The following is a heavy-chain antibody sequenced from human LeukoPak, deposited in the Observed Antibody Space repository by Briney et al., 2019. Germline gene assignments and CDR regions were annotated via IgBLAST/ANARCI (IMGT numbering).Heavy chain of an antibody. CDR1: GGSISCYY. CDR3: ARDRSGWYSGTRGWFDP. CDR2: IYYSGST. Sequence: SETLSLTCTVSGGSISCYYWSWIRQPPGKGLEWIGYIYYSGSTNYNPSLKSRVTISVDTSKNQFSLKLSSVTAADTAVYYCARDRSGWYSGTRGWFDPWGQGTLVTVSS. V-gene: IGHV4-59*01. D-gene: IGHD6-19*01. J-gene: IGHJ5*02.